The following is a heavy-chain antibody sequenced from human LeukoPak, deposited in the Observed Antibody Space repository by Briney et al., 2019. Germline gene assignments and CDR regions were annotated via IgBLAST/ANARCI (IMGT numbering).Heavy chain of an antibody. CDR3: ARVVVVPAASGDYYYGMDV. CDR2: ISSSSSYI. Sequence: GESLRLSCAASGFTFSSYSMNWVRQAPGKGLEWVSSISSSSSYIYYADSVKGRFTISRDNAKNSLYLQMNSLRAEDTAVYYCARVVVVPAASGDYYYGMDVWGQGTTVTVSS. CDR1: GFTFSSYS. J-gene: IGHJ6*02. D-gene: IGHD2-2*01. V-gene: IGHV3-21*01.